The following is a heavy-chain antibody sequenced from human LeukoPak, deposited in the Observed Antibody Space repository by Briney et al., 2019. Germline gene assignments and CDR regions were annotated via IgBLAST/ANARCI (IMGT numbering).Heavy chain of an antibody. J-gene: IGHJ4*02. Sequence: SETLSLTCIVSGGSISSGSYYWSWIRQPAGKGLEWIGRIYTSGSTNYNPSLKSRVTISVDTSKNQLSLKLSSVTAADTAVYYCARGPWFYSDSSGYFQTWGQGTLVTVTS. CDR2: IYTSGST. CDR1: GGSISSGSYY. CDR3: ARGPWFYSDSSGYFQT. V-gene: IGHV4-61*02. D-gene: IGHD3-22*01.